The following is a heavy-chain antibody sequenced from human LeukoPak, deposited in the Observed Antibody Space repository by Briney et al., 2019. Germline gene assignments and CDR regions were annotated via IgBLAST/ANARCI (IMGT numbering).Heavy chain of an antibody. CDR3: ARDRWGVNYYQYMDV. V-gene: IGHV1-8*01. CDR2: MNPHSGNT. D-gene: IGHD3-10*01. J-gene: IGHJ6*03. Sequence: ASVKVSCRASGYTFTSYDFNWVRQATGQGLEWMGWMNPHSGNTGYAQKLQGRVTMTTDTATSTAYMELSSLRADDTAVYYCARDRWGVNYYQYMDVWGKGTTVTVSS. CDR1: GYTFTSYD.